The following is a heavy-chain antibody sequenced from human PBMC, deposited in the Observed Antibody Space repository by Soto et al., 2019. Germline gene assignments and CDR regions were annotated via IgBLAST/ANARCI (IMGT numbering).Heavy chain of an antibody. CDR1: GFTFSSYA. CDR3: ARGYG. V-gene: IGHV3-30-3*01. CDR2: ISYDGSNK. Sequence: QVQLVESGGGVVQPGRSLRLSCAASGFTFSSYAMHWVRQAPGKGLEWVAGISYDGSNKYYADSVKGRFTISRDNSKNTLYLQMNSLRAEDTAVYYCARGYGWGQGTLVTVSS. J-gene: IGHJ4*02. D-gene: IGHD4-17*01.